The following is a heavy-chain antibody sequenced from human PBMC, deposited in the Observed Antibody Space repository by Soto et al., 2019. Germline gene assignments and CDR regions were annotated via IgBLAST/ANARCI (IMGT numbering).Heavy chain of an antibody. Sequence: GGSLRLSCAASGFRFDDYAMHWVRQAPGKGLEWLSGISWNHVTTGYADSLKGRFTISRDNAKNSLYLQMNRLRAEDTAVYYCARVSWREKYGMDVWGQGTTVTVSS. CDR1: GFRFDDYA. V-gene: IGHV3-9*01. J-gene: IGHJ6*02. CDR3: ARVSWREKYGMDV. CDR2: ISWNHVTT.